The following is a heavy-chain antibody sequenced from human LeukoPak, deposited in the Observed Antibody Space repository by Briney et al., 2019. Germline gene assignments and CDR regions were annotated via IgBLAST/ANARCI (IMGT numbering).Heavy chain of an antibody. D-gene: IGHD3-22*01. Sequence: GVLRLSCAASGFTFSSYWMSWVRQAPGKGLEWVANIKQDGSEKYYVDSVKGRFTISRDNAKNSLYLQMNSLRAEDTAVYYCAKGQDYYDSSGYNYWGQGTLVTVSS. CDR2: IKQDGSEK. V-gene: IGHV3-7*01. J-gene: IGHJ4*02. CDR3: AKGQDYYDSSGYNY. CDR1: GFTFSSYW.